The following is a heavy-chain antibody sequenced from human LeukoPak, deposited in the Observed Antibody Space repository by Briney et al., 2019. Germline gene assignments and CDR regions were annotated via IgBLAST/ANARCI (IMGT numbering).Heavy chain of an antibody. Sequence: SETLSLTCTVSGESMTSYYWSWIRQPPGKGLEWIGNIYYSGTSNYNPSLRSRVTISEDTSKNQFSLELNSVTVADTAVYYCARHDQVSTSSPKFNDAFDIWGQGTMVTVSS. CDR3: ARHDQVSTSSPKFNDAFDI. J-gene: IGHJ3*02. V-gene: IGHV4-59*08. CDR1: GESMTSYY. CDR2: IYYSGTS. D-gene: IGHD2-2*01.